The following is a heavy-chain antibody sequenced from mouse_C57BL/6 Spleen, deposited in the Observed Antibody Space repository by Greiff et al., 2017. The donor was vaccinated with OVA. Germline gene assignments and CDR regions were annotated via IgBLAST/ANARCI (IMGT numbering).Heavy chain of an antibody. J-gene: IGHJ4*01. D-gene: IGHD2-2*01. CDR3: ARPDGYAMDY. CDR2: ISPGSSTT. V-gene: IGHV5-17*01. CDR1: GFTFSDYG. Sequence: EVQVVQSGAGLVKPGASLKLSCAASGFTFSDYGMHWVRQAPEQGLEWIAYISPGSSTTYYADTVKGRSTLSRDNAKNTPFLQMTSLRSEDTAVYYCARPDGYAMDYWGQGTSVTVSS.